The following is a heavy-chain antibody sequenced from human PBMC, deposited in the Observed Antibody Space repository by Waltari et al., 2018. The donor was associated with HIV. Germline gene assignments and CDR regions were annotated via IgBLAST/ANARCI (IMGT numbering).Heavy chain of an antibody. V-gene: IGHV3-9*01. Sequence: EVQLVESGGGLVQPGRSLRLSCAAAGFIFHAYGMHWVRIAPGKGPEWVAGISYNSGYIAYADSMKGRATISRDKDNNILYLQMNSLRAEDTALYYCVKAIESTTVIYTWFDAWGQGILVTVSS. J-gene: IGHJ5*02. CDR2: ISYNSGYI. CDR3: VKAIESTTVIYTWFDA. CDR1: GFIFHAYG. D-gene: IGHD4-17*01.